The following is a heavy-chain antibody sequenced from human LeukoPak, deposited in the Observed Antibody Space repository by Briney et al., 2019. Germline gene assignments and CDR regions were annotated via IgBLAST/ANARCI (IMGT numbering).Heavy chain of an antibody. J-gene: IGHJ6*02. V-gene: IGHV1-69*04. Sequence: GASVKVSCKASGGTFSSYAISWVRQAPGQGLEWMGRIIPILGIANYAQKSQGRVTITADKSTSTAYMELSSLRSEDTAVYYCARGNTMIRRYGMDVWGQGTTVTVSS. CDR1: GGTFSSYA. D-gene: IGHD3-10*01. CDR3: ARGNTMIRRYGMDV. CDR2: IIPILGIA.